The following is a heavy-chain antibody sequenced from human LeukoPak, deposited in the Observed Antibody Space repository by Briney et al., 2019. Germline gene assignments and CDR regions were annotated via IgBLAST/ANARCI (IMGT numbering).Heavy chain of an antibody. CDR2: INAGNGNT. Sequence: GASVKVSCKASGYTFTSYAMHWVRQAPGQRLEWMGWINAGNGNTKYSQKFQGRVTITRDTSASTAYMELSSLRSEDTAVYYCARDLSYCRSTSCDRVVVTAIHDYWGQGTLVTVSS. J-gene: IGHJ4*02. CDR3: ARDLSYCRSTSCDRVVVTAIHDY. CDR1: GYTFTSYA. D-gene: IGHD2-2*02. V-gene: IGHV1-3*01.